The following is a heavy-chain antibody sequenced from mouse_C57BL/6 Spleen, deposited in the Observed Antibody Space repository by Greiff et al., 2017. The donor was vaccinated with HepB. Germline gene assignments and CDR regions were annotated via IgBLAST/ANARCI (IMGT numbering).Heavy chain of an antibody. CDR3: ARQDYGFDY. Sequence: EVHLVESGGGLVKPGGSLKLSCAASGFTFSSYTMSWVRQTPEKRLEWVATISGGGGNTYYPDSVKGRFTISRDNAKYTLYLQMSSLRSEDTALYYCARQDYGFDYWGQGTTLTVSS. J-gene: IGHJ2*01. D-gene: IGHD1-1*01. CDR1: GFTFSSYT. CDR2: ISGGGGNT. V-gene: IGHV5-9*01.